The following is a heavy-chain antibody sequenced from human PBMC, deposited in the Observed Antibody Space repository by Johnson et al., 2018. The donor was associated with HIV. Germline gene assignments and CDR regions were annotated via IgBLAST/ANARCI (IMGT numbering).Heavy chain of an antibody. V-gene: IGHV3-23*04. Sequence: VQLVESGGGVVQPGGSLTLSCAASGFTFSNYAMNWVRQAPGKGLEWVSTISGSGGTTYYADSVKGRFTISRDNSKNTLYLQMNSLRAEDTAVYYCARGGEYSSSLYAFDIWGQGTMVTVSS. D-gene: IGHD6-13*01. J-gene: IGHJ3*02. CDR1: GFTFSNYA. CDR2: ISGSGGTT. CDR3: ARGGEYSSSLYAFDI.